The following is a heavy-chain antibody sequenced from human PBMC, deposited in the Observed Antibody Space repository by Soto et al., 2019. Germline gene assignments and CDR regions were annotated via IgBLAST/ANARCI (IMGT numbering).Heavy chain of an antibody. CDR3: ARNPYSGSYSLPYYYYGMDV. D-gene: IGHD1-26*01. CDR2: ISAYNGNT. Sequence: EASVKVSFKASGYTFTSYGISWVRQAPGQGLEWMGWISAYNGNTNYAQKLQGRVTMTTDTSTSTAYMELRSLRSDDTAVYYCARNPYSGSYSLPYYYYGMDVWGQGTTVTVSS. J-gene: IGHJ6*02. V-gene: IGHV1-18*01. CDR1: GYTFTSYG.